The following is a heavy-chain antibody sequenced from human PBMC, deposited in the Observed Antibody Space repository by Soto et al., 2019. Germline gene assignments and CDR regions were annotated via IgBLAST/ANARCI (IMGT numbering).Heavy chain of an antibody. CDR1: GFRFTSFG. V-gene: IGHV3-48*04. J-gene: IGHJ4*01. Sequence: DVVLVNSGGGFVRPGEFLRLSCGASGFRFTSFGMNWVRQGPGKGLEWLSYISGLSATTYYADSVRGRFTVSRDNDMNLVFLQLNNLRGDDTAVYYCTRGGAARPDYWGQGSRVVVSS. CDR3: TRGGAARPDY. D-gene: IGHD2-15*01. CDR2: ISGLSATT.